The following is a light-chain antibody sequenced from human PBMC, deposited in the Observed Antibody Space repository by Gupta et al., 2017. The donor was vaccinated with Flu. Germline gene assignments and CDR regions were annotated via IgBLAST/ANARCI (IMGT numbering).Light chain of an antibody. Sequence: QSVLTQPPSASGTPGQRVAISCSGTSSNLGNNPVNWYQQLPGTAPKLLIYGNNLRPSGVPDRFSGSKSGTSASLAISGLQSEDEADYYCASWDDNLNVWIFGGGTKLTVL. CDR1: SSNLGNNP. CDR3: ASWDDNLNVWI. V-gene: IGLV1-44*01. CDR2: GNN. J-gene: IGLJ2*01.